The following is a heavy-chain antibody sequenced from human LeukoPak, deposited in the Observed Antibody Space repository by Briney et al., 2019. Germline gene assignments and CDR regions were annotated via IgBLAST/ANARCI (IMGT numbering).Heavy chain of an antibody. Sequence: SETLSLTCTVSGASISSYYWSWIRQPPGKGLEWIGYIYYSGSTNYNPSLKSRVTISVDTSKNQFSLKLSSVTAADTAVYYCARDVGLWYFDLWGRGTLVTVSS. V-gene: IGHV4-59*01. CDR2: IYYSGST. J-gene: IGHJ2*01. CDR1: GASISSYY. CDR3: ARDVGLWYFDL.